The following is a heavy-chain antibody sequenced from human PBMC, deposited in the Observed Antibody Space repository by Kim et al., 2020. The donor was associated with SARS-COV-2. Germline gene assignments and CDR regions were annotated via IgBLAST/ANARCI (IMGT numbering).Heavy chain of an antibody. CDR2: ISYDGSNK. V-gene: IGHV3-30*04. Sequence: GGSLRLSCAASGFTFSSYAMHWVRQAPGKGLEWVAVISYDGSNKYYADSVKGRFTISRDNSKNTLYLQINSLRAEDTAVYYCAKTYSGSYQAYFDYCGQGTLVTVSS. J-gene: IGHJ4*02. D-gene: IGHD1-26*01. CDR3: AKTYSGSYQAYFDY. CDR1: GFTFSSYA.